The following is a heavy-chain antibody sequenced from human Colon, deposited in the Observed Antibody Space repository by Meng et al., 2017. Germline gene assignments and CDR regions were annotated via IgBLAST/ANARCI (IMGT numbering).Heavy chain of an antibody. CDR2: ISDSGGST. Sequence: GGSLRLSFAASGFTFSSYAMSWVRQAPGKGLEWVPAISDSGGSTYYADSVKGRFTISRDNSKNTMYLQMNSLRAEDTAVYYCAKDPRGHYYDSSGQGFDPWGQGTRVTVSS. CDR1: GFTFSSYA. D-gene: IGHD3-22*01. CDR3: AKDPRGHYYDSSGQGFDP. J-gene: IGHJ5*01. V-gene: IGHV3-23*01.